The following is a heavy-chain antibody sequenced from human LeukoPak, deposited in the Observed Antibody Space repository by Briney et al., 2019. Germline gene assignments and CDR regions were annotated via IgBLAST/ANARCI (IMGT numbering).Heavy chain of an antibody. V-gene: IGHV3-7*05. CDR2: IHEDGSQV. Sequence: PGGSLRLSCVVSGFTFSNYWMNWVRQAPGKGLEWVANIHEDGSQVYYVDSVKGRFSISRDNGKNSLYLQMNRLRVEDTAIYYCARTLRLRTPRAFDIWGQGTTVTVSS. CDR3: ARTLRLRTPRAFDI. D-gene: IGHD3-16*01. CDR1: GFTFSNYW. J-gene: IGHJ3*02.